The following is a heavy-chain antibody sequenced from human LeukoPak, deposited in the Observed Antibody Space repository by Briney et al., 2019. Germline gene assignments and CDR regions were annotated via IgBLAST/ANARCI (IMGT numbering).Heavy chain of an antibody. J-gene: IGHJ4*02. D-gene: IGHD1-20*01. CDR2: IYYCGST. Sequence: PSGTLSLTCTVSGVPISRYYWSSILQPPGQGRKASGYIYYCGSTNYNPSLKSRVPISVDTSKNPFSLKLSSVTAADTAVYYCARGWGVTGTTFDYWGEGTLVSVSS. CDR1: GVPISRYY. V-gene: IGHV4-59*01. CDR3: ARGWGVTGTTFDY.